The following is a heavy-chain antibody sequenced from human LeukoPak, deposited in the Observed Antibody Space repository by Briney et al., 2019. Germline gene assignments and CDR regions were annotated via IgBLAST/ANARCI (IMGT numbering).Heavy chain of an antibody. J-gene: IGHJ4*02. D-gene: IGHD3-9*01. CDR2: IIPIFGTP. V-gene: IGHV1-69*06. CDR3: ARSNYDILTGYQA. Sequence: ASVKVSCKAYGDTFSSYAISWVRQAPGQGLEWMGGIIPIFGTPNYAQKFRGRLTVTADRSTRTAYMELSSLTSEDTAVYYCARSNYDILTGYQAWGQGTLVTVSS. CDR1: GDTFSSYA.